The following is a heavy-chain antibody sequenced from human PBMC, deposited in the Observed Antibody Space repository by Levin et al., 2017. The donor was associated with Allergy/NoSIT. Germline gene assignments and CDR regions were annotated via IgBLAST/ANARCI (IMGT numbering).Heavy chain of an antibody. CDR2: IYYSGST. V-gene: IGHV4-59*01. CDR3: ARGGYYDSSGYMPPYYFDY. J-gene: IGHJ4*02. CDR1: GGSISSYY. Sequence: PSETLSLTCTVSGGSISSYYWSWIRQPPGKGLEWIGYIYYSGSTNYNPSLKSRVTISVDTSKNQFSLKLSSVTAADTAVYYCARGGYYDSSGYMPPYYFDYWGQGTLVTVSS. D-gene: IGHD3-22*01.